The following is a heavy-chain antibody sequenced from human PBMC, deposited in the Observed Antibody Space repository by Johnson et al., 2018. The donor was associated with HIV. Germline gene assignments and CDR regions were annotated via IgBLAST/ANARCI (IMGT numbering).Heavy chain of an antibody. D-gene: IGHD3-22*01. CDR1: GFTFSSYG. Sequence: QVQLVESGGGVVQPGRSLRLSCAASGFTFSSYGMHWVRQAPGKGLEWVAVIWYDGSNKYYADSVKGRFPISIDNSKHTLYLQMNSLRAEDTAVYYCARDALITMIVVVKEAHAFDIWGQGTMVTVSS. V-gene: IGHV3-30*19. J-gene: IGHJ3*02. CDR3: ARDALITMIVVVKEAHAFDI. CDR2: IWYDGSNK.